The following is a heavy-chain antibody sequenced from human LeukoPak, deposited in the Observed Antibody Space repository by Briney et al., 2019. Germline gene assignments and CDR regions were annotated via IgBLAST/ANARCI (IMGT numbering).Heavy chain of an antibody. J-gene: IGHJ2*01. V-gene: IGHV1-69*04. Sequence: ASVKVSCKASGGTFSSYAISWVRQAPGQGLEWMGRIIPILGIANYAQKFQGRVTITADKSTSTAYMELSSLRSEDTAVYYCASLTNTTGYIPWYFDLWGRGTLVTVSS. CDR2: IIPILGIA. D-gene: IGHD3-9*01. CDR3: ASLTNTTGYIPWYFDL. CDR1: GGTFSSYA.